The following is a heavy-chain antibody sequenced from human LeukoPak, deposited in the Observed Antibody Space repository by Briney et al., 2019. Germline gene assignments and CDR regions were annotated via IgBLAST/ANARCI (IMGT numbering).Heavy chain of an antibody. D-gene: IGHD2-15*01. Sequence: ASVKVSCKASGYTFTVYYMHWGREAPGQGREWMGRINPNSGGTNYAQKFQGRVTMTRDTSISTAYMELSRLRSDDTAVYYCARELRDDFDIWGQGTMVSVSS. CDR2: INPNSGGT. CDR3: ARELRDDFDI. J-gene: IGHJ3*02. CDR1: GYTFTVYY. V-gene: IGHV1-2*06.